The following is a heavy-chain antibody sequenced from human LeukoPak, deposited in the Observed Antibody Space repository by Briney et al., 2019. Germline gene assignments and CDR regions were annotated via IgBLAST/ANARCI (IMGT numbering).Heavy chain of an antibody. J-gene: IGHJ4*02. CDR1: GGTFSSYA. V-gene: IGHV1-69*04. CDR3: ASDPSRSSSPGFDY. Sequence: ASVKVSCKASGGTFSSYAISWVRQAPGQGLEWMGRIVPIFGIANYAQKFQGRVTITADKSTSTAYMELRRLSSEDTAVSSCASDPSRSSSPGFDYWGQGPLVTVTA. CDR2: IVPIFGIA. D-gene: IGHD6-6*01.